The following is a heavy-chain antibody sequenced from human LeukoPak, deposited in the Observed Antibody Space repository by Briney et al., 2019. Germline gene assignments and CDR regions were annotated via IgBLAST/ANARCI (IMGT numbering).Heavy chain of an antibody. CDR2: IYTSGST. V-gene: IGHV4-4*07. CDR3: ARESSYGYSIDY. D-gene: IGHD5-18*01. Sequence: SETLSLTCTDSAGSISSYYWIWIRQPAGKGLEWIGRIYTSGSTNYNPSLKSRVTMSVDTSKNQFSLKLSSMTAAATAVYYCARESSYGYSIDYWGQGTLVTVSS. J-gene: IGHJ4*02. CDR1: AGSISSYY.